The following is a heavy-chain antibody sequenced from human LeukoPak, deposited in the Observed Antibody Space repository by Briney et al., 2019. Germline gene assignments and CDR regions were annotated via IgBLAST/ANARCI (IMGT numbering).Heavy chain of an antibody. D-gene: IGHD6-19*01. Sequence: ASVKASCKVSGYTLTELSMHWVRQAPGKGPEWMGGFDPEDGETIYAQKFQGRVTMTEDTSTDTAYMELSSLRSEDTAVYYCATVRYSSGSHSWFDPWGQGTLVTVSS. J-gene: IGHJ5*02. CDR2: FDPEDGET. CDR3: ATVRYSSGSHSWFDP. CDR1: GYTLTELS. V-gene: IGHV1-24*01.